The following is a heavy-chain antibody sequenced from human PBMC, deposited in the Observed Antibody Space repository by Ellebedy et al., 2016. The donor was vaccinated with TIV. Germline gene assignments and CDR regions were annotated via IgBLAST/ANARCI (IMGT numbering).Heavy chain of an antibody. J-gene: IGHJ4*02. CDR2: ISYDGSEK. CDR1: GFTFSSYG. D-gene: IGHD3-10*01. CDR3: AREYEEYYFDY. V-gene: IGHV3-30*03. Sequence: GESLKISCAASGFTFSSYGMHWVRQAPGKGLEWVAFISYDGSEKQYGDSVKGRFTISRDKSKNTLYLQMKSLSAEDTSIYYCAREYEEYYFDYWGQGTLVTVSS.